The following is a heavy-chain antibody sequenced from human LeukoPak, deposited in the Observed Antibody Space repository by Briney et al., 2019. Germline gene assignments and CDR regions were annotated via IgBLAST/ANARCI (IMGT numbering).Heavy chain of an antibody. CDR2: IYYSGNT. Sequence: PSETLSLTCTVSGGSISGYYWSWIPQPPGKGLEWIGYIYYSGNTNYNPSLKSRVNISVDTSKNQFSLKLSSVTAADTAVYYCTRDTTMIRGATGLDYWGQGTLVTVSS. CDR3: TRDTTMIRGATGLDY. V-gene: IGHV4-59*13. CDR1: GGSISGYY. D-gene: IGHD3-10*01. J-gene: IGHJ4*02.